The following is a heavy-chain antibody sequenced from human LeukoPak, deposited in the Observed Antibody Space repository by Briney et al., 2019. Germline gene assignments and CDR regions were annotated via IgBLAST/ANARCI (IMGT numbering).Heavy chain of an antibody. J-gene: IGHJ4*02. D-gene: IGHD3-10*01. CDR1: GFTFSSYA. CDR3: AKGTRGSGTSYNDDY. Sequence: GGSLRLSRAASGFTFSSYAMSWVRQAPGKGLEWVSTISGSGAGTYYADSVKGRFTISRDNPKNTLYLQMNSLRAEDTAIYYCAKGTRGSGTSYNDDYWGQGTLVTVSS. V-gene: IGHV3-23*01. CDR2: ISGSGAGT.